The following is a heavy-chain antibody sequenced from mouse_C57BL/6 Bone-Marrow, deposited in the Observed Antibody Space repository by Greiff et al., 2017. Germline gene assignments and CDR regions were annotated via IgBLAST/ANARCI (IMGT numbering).Heavy chain of an antibody. J-gene: IGHJ3*01. V-gene: IGHV1-62-2*01. CDR2: FYPGSGSI. D-gene: IGHD1-1*01. Sequence: QVQLQQSGAELVKPGASVKLSCKASGYTFTEYTIHWVKQRSGQGLEWIGWFYPGSGSIKYNEKFKDKATLTADKSSSTVYMELSRLRSEDSAVFFCAKTGPYYGGSYGFFAYWGQGNLVTGSA. CDR1: GYTFTEYT. CDR3: AKTGPYYGGSYGFFAY.